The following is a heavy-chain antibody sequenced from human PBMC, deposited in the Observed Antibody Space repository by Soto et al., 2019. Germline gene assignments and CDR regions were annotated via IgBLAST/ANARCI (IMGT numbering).Heavy chain of an antibody. CDR3: AKDLAVSENY. V-gene: IGHV3-30*18. CDR2: ISYDGSNK. Sequence: QVQLVESGGGVVQPGRSLRLSCAASGFTFSSYGMHWVRQAPGKGLGWVAVISYDGSNKYYADSVKGRFTISRDNSKNTLYLQMNRLRAEDTAVYYCAKDLAVSENYWGQGTLVTVSS. J-gene: IGHJ4*02. CDR1: GFTFSSYG. D-gene: IGHD2-8*02.